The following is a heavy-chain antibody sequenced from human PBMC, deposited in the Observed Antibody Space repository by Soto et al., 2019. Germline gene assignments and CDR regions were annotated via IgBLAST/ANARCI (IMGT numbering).Heavy chain of an antibody. CDR3: ARGGTPFDS. J-gene: IGHJ4*02. CDR2: ISAYNGNT. D-gene: IGHD1-26*01. CDR1: GYTFTNFG. V-gene: IGHV1-18*01. Sequence: QVQLVQSGAEVKKPGASVKVSCKTSGYTFTNFGLSWVRQAPGQGLEWMGWISAYNGNTNYAKNFQVRVTMTTDTATSTASMELRSLRSDGTAVYYCARGGTPFDSWGQGTLVTVSS.